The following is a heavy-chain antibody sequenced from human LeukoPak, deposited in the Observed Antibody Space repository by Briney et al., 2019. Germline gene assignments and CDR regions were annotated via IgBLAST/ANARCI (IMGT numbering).Heavy chain of an antibody. J-gene: IGHJ4*02. CDR3: ARGIELLRVLDY. V-gene: IGHV4-34*01. Sequence: SETLSLTCAVYGGSFSGYYWSWIRQPPGKGLEWIGEINHSGSTNYNPSLKSRVTISVDTSKNQFSLKLSSVTAADTAVYYCARGIELLRVLDYWGQGTLVTVSS. CDR2: INHSGST. D-gene: IGHD1-26*01. CDR1: GGSFSGYY.